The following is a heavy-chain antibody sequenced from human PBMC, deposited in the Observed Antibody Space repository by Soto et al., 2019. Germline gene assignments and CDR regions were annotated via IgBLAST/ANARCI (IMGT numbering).Heavy chain of an antibody. D-gene: IGHD2-15*01. J-gene: IGHJ5*02. CDR2: IYYSGST. CDR1: GGSISSGDYY. CDR3: ARGRLVVVVAAKYDWFDP. V-gene: IGHV4-30-4*01. Sequence: QVQLQESGPGLVKPSQTLSLTCTVSGGSISSGDYYWSWIRQPPGKGLEWIGYIYYSGSTYYNPSLKSRVTIPVDTSKNQFSLKLSSVTAADTAVYYCARGRLVVVVAAKYDWFDPWGQGTLVTVSS.